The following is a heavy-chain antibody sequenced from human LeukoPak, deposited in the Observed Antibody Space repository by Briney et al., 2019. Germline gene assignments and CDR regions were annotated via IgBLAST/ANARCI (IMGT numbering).Heavy chain of an antibody. CDR2: INPSGGST. Sequence: ASVKVSCKASGYTFTSYYMHWVRQAPGEALEWMGIINPSGGSTSYAQKYQGRVTMTRDTSTSTVYMELSSLRSEDTAVYYCARWSYYYDSSGYYPTFDYWGQGTLVTVSS. D-gene: IGHD3-22*01. CDR1: GYTFTSYY. CDR3: ARWSYYYDSSGYYPTFDY. J-gene: IGHJ4*02. V-gene: IGHV1-46*01.